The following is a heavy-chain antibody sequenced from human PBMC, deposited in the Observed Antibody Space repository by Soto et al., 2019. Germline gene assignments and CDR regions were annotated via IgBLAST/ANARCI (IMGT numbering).Heavy chain of an antibody. D-gene: IGHD4-17*01. CDR3: AKHYGGNPGRYFHL. CDR1: GFTFSSFG. J-gene: IGHJ4*02. Sequence: EVQLLDSGGGVVQPGGSLRLSCTASGFTFSSFGMSWVRQAPGKGLECVSAISDDGGSTYHADSVKGRFTISRDNSKNTLYLQMDSLRDEDTAVYYCAKHYGGNPGRYFHLWGQGTLVTVSS. V-gene: IGHV3-23*01. CDR2: ISDDGGST.